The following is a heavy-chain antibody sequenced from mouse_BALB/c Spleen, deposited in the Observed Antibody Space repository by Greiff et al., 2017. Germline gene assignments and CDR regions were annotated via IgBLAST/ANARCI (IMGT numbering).Heavy chain of an antibody. CDR3: ARGGDY. V-gene: IGHV5-17*02. CDR2: ISSGSSTI. J-gene: IGHJ4*01. CDR1: GFTFSSFG. Sequence: VQLKESGGGLVQPGGSRKLSCAASGFTFSSFGMYWVRQAPEKGLEWVAYISSGSSTIYYADTVKGRFTISRDNPKNTLFLQMTSLRSEDTAMYYSARGGDYWGQGTSVTVSS.